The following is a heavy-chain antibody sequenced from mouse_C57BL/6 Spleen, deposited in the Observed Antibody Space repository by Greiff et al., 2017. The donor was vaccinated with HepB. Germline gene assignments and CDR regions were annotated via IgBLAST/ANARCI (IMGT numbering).Heavy chain of an antibody. V-gene: IGHV1-80*01. Sequence: VQLQQSGAELVKPGASVKISCKASGYAFSSYWMNWVKQRPGKGLEWIGQIYPGDGDTNYNGKFKGKAKLTADKSSSTAYMQLSSLTSEDSAVYFCARRGGLLSPFDVWGPGTTVTVSS. J-gene: IGHJ1*01. D-gene: IGHD2-1*01. CDR3: ARRGGLLSPFDV. CDR2: IYPGDGDT. CDR1: GYAFSSYW.